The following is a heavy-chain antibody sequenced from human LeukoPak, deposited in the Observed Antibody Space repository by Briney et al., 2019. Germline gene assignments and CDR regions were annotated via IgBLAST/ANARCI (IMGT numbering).Heavy chain of an antibody. V-gene: IGHV1-3*04. CDR3: ARVGYSGYDSRPVFNY. CDR1: GYTFTNYA. Sequence: ASVKVSCKASGYTFTNYALHWVRQAPGQRLEWMGWINTGNGNTKYSQKFQGRVTITRATSASTAYMELSSLRSEDTAVYYCARVGYSGYDSRPVFNYWGQGTLVTVSS. D-gene: IGHD5-12*01. J-gene: IGHJ4*02. CDR2: INTGNGNT.